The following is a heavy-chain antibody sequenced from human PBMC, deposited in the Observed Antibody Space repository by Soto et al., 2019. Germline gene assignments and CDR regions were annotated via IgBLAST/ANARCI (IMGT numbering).Heavy chain of an antibody. J-gene: IGHJ6*02. Sequence: GGSVKVSFKASGGPFSSYAISLDRQAPGQGLEWMGGIIPIFGTANYAQKLQGRVTITADESTSTAYMELSSLRSEDTAVYYCARSNIDGYNSVPNYGMDVWGQGTTVTVSS. V-gene: IGHV1-69*13. CDR2: IIPIFGTA. D-gene: IGHD5-12*01. CDR3: ARSNIDGYNSVPNYGMDV. CDR1: GGPFSSYA.